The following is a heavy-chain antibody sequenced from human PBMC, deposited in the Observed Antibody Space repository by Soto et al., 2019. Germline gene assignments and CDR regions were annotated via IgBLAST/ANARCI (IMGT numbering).Heavy chain of an antibody. CDR2: ISPIFGTA. CDR3: ARDPLYGSGSYSHFDY. J-gene: IGHJ4*02. D-gene: IGHD3-10*01. CDR1: GGTFSSYA. Sequence: QVQLVQSGAEVKKPGSSVKVSCKASGGTFSSYAISWVRQAPGQGLEWMGGISPIFGTANYAQKFQGRVTITADESTSTAYMELSSLRSEDTAVYYCARDPLYGSGSYSHFDYWGQGTLVTVSS. V-gene: IGHV1-69*01.